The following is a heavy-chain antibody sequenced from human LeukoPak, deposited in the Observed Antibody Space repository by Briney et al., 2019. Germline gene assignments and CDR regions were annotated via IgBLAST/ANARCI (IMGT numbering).Heavy chain of an antibody. D-gene: IGHD3-16*01. J-gene: IGHJ6*03. CDR2: VSGSGAHT. CDR1: GFTFSSYA. V-gene: IGHV3-23*01. Sequence: GGSLRLSCAASGFTFSSYAMTWVRQAPGKGLQWVSAVSGSGAHTYYADSVKGRFTISRDNSRDTLYLQMNSLRAEDTAVYYCAKDFLWGELNYMDVWGKGTTVTVSS. CDR3: AKDFLWGELNYMDV.